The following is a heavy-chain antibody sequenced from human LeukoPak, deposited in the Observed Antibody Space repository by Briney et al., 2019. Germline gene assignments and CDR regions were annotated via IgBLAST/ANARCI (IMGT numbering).Heavy chain of an antibody. V-gene: IGHV2-5*02. CDR1: GLLRRTSGVG. J-gene: IGHJ4*02. Sequence: SGPTLVKPTHALTFTCDGTGLLRRTSGVGVAWIRQPPGKALEWIALIYWGDDKRYRPSLKSKLTITKDNSKNQVVLTMTDMDPLDTATYYRVYRRSCTVRSCPYHYWGQGTLVTVSS. CDR3: VYRRSCTVRSCPYHY. D-gene: IGHD2-8*02. CDR2: IYWGDDK.